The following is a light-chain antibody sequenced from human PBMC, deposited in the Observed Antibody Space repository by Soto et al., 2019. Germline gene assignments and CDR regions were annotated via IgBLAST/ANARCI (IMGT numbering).Light chain of an antibody. Sequence: QSAPTQPASVSGSPGQSITISCTGTSSDVGGYNYVSWYQQHPGKAPKLMIYDVSNRPSGVSNSFSGSKSGNTASLTISGLQAEDEADYYCSSYTSSSTVVFGGGTKLTVL. CDR2: DVS. J-gene: IGLJ2*01. CDR3: SSYTSSSTVV. V-gene: IGLV2-14*01. CDR1: SSDVGGYNY.